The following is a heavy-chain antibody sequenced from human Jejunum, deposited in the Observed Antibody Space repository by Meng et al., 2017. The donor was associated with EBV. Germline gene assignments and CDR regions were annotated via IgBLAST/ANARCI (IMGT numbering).Heavy chain of an antibody. CDR2: INTDTRNP. Sequence: QGELVQYGSELKPAGASVKVSCKASGYSFTSRAMHWVRQAPGQGLEWMGWINTDTRNPTYAQGLTGRFVFSLDTSVSTAYLQISSLKAEDTAVYYCARGEGGYCSSSSCYLGTWGQGTLVTVSS. CDR3: ARGEGGYCSSSSCYLGT. V-gene: IGHV7-4-1*02. D-gene: IGHD2-2*01. J-gene: IGHJ4*02. CDR1: GYSFTSRA.